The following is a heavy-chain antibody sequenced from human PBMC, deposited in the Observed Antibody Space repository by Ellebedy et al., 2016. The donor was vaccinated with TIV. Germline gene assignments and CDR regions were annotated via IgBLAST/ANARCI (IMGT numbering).Heavy chain of an antibody. CDR1: GCSVSSSH. J-gene: IGHJ4*02. V-gene: IGHV3-53*01. CDR3: ARSTGWYLNLDQ. CDR2: LYSVGST. D-gene: IGHD6-19*01. Sequence: GESLKISCAASGCSVSSSHMSWVRQAPGKGLEWVSVLYSVGSTSYADSVKGRLTLSRDDSKNTLYLQMDSLRAEDTAVYYCARSTGWYLNLDQWGQGTLVTVSS.